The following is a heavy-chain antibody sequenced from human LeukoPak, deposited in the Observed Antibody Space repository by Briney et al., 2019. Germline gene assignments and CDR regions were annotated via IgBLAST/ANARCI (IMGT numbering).Heavy chain of an antibody. CDR3: ARGIGFVTMVRGALNWFDP. V-gene: IGHV4-34*01. CDR2: INHSGST. Sequence: PSETLSLTCAVYGGSFSGYYWSWIRQPPGKGLEWIGEINHSGSTNYNPSLKSRVTISVDTSKNQFSLKLSSVTAADTAVYYCARGIGFVTMVRGALNWFDPWGQGTLVTVSS. J-gene: IGHJ5*02. D-gene: IGHD3-10*01. CDR1: GGSFSGYY.